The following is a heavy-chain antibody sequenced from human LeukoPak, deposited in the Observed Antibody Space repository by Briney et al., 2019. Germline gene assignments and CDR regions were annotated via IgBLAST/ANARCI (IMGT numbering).Heavy chain of an antibody. Sequence: GGSLRLSCAASGFTFSSYGMHWVRQAPGKGLEWVAVISYDGSNKYYADSVKGRFTISRDNSKNTLYLQTNSLRAEDTAVYYCAKEIAAAGTFDYWGQGTLVTVSS. D-gene: IGHD6-13*01. CDR2: ISYDGSNK. J-gene: IGHJ4*02. V-gene: IGHV3-30*18. CDR3: AKEIAAAGTFDY. CDR1: GFTFSSYG.